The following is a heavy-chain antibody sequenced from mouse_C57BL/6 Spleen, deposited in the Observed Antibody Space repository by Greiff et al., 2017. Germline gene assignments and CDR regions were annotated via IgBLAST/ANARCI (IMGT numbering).Heavy chain of an antibody. CDR2: INYDGSST. CDR3: ARDPLDYYGTSYFDV. J-gene: IGHJ1*03. Sequence: VQLKEPEGGLVQPGSSMKLSCTASGFTFRDYYMAWVRQVPDKGLEWVANINYDGSSTYYLDHLKSRFLISRDNATNILYLQMSSLKSEDTATYYCARDPLDYYGTSYFDVWGTGTTVTVSA. D-gene: IGHD1-1*01. V-gene: IGHV5-16*01. CDR1: GFTFRDYY.